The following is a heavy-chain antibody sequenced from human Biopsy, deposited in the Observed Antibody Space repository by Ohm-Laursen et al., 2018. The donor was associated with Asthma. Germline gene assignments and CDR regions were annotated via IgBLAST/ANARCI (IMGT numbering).Heavy chain of an antibody. D-gene: IGHD1-26*01. V-gene: IGHV3-23*01. Sequence: SLRLSCAASGFTFSSYAMSWVRQAPGKGLEWVSSISSSGASTYYADSVKGRFTISRDNSKNTLYLQMSSLRADDTAVYYCAKGGTYTTDRYAHWGQGTLVTVSS. J-gene: IGHJ4*02. CDR3: AKGGTYTTDRYAH. CDR1: GFTFSSYA. CDR2: ISSSGAST.